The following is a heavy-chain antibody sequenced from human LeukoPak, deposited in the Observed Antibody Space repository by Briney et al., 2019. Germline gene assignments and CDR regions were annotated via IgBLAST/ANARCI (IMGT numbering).Heavy chain of an antibody. CDR2: VYYSAST. CDR3: ARGIMTTVPTFDS. CDR1: GGSINGYY. Sequence: ETLSLTCTASGGSINGYYWTWIRQPPGKGLEWIGFVYYSASTNYNPSLKSRVTISVDTSKKQFSLRLSSVTTAETAVYYCARGIMTTVPTFDSWGQGTLVTVSS. V-gene: IGHV4-59*01. J-gene: IGHJ4*02. D-gene: IGHD4-17*01.